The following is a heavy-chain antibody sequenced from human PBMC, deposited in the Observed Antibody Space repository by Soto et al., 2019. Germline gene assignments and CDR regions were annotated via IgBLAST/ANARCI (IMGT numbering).Heavy chain of an antibody. Sequence: SETLSLTCTVSGGSVSSGSYYWSWIRQPPGKGLEWIGYIYYSGSTNYNPSLKSRVTISVDTSKNQFSLKLSSVTAADTAVYYCASVTRTCISTSCYRYYYGMHVWGQGTTVT. D-gene: IGHD2-2*02. V-gene: IGHV4-61*01. CDR1: GGSVSSGSYY. CDR3: ASVTRTCISTSCYRYYYGMHV. J-gene: IGHJ6*02. CDR2: IYYSGST.